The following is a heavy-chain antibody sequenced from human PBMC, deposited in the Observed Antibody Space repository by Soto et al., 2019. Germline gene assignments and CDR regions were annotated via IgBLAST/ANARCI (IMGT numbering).Heavy chain of an antibody. CDR2: IIPIFGTA. Sequence: SVKVSCKASGGTFSSYAISWVRQAPGQGLEWMGGIIPIFGTANYAQKFQGRVTITADKSTGTAYMELSSLRSEDTAVYYCAREWGGPRGGLFQHWGQGTLVTVSS. D-gene: IGHD2-15*01. V-gene: IGHV1-69*06. CDR3: AREWGGPRGGLFQH. CDR1: GGTFSSYA. J-gene: IGHJ1*01.